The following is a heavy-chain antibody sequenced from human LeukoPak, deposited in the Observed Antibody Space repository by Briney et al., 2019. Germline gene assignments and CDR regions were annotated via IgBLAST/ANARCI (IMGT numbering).Heavy chain of an antibody. CDR3: ARDEAEMATNPFDY. CDR1: GFTFSSYS. Sequence: GGSLRLSCAASGFTFSSYSMTWVRQAPGKGLEWVSYISSSSSTIYYADSVKGRFTISRDNAKNSLYLQMNSLRAEDTAVYYCARDEAEMATNPFDYWGQGTLVTGSS. D-gene: IGHD5-24*01. J-gene: IGHJ4*02. V-gene: IGHV3-48*04. CDR2: ISSSSSTI.